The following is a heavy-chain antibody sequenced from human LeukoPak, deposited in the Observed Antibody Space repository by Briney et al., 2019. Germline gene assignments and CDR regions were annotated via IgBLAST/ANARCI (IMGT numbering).Heavy chain of an antibody. D-gene: IGHD1-7*01. J-gene: IGHJ5*02. V-gene: IGHV1-2*02. CDR2: INPNSGGT. Sequence: ASVKVSCKASGYTFTGYYMHWVRQAPGQGLEWMGWINPNSGGTNYAQKFQGRVTMTRDTSISTAYMELSRLRSDDTAVYYCARGGLELPIFATYNWFDPWGQGTLVTVSS. CDR1: GYTFTGYY. CDR3: ARGGLELPIFATYNWFDP.